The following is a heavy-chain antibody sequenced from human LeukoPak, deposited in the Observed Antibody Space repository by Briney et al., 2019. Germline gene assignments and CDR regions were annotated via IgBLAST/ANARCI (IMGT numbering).Heavy chain of an antibody. CDR1: GFSFDNFA. CDR3: AIQGSGSIVNYY. Sequence: GRSLRLSCEASGFSFDNFAMDWVRRVPGKGLEWVSVISYDGKFQKYADSVKGRFTISRDNPKNTLYLQMNSLRLEDTAVYYCAIQGSGSIVNYYWGQGTLVTVSS. CDR2: ISYDGKFQ. J-gene: IGHJ4*02. D-gene: IGHD1-26*01. V-gene: IGHV3-30*03.